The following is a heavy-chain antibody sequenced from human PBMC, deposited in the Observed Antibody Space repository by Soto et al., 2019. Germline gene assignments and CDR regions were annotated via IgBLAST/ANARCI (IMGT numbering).Heavy chain of an antibody. V-gene: IGHV3-30*18. J-gene: IGHJ5*02. CDR3: AKGQSVVAATADWFDP. D-gene: IGHD2-15*01. CDR1: GFTFSSYG. CDR2: ISYDGSNK. Sequence: QVQLVESGGGVVQPGRSLRLSCAASGFTFSSYGMHWVRQAPGKGLEWVAVISYDGSNKYYADSVKGRFTISRDNSKNTLYLQMNSLRAEDTAVYYCAKGQSVVAATADWFDPWGQGTLVTVSS.